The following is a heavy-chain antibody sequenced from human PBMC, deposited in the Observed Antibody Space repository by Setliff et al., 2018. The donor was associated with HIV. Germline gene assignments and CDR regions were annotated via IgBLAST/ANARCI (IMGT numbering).Heavy chain of an antibody. J-gene: IGHJ4*02. CDR3: AKRLVRTFDF. Sequence: PGGSLRLSCAASGFTFSSYSMHWVRQAPGKGLEWVSGITGSGTTNYADSVKGRFTVSRDNSRTTVFLQMNSLRVEDTAVYYCAKRLVRTFDFWGQGTLVTVSS. D-gene: IGHD3-9*01. CDR1: GFTFSSYS. CDR2: ITGSGTT. V-gene: IGHV3-23*01.